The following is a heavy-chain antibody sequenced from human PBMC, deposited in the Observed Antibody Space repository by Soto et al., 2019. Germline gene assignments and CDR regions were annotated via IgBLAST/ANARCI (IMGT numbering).Heavy chain of an antibody. D-gene: IGHD2-15*01. CDR2: IYYSGST. Sequence: SETLSLTCTVSGGSVSSGSYYWSWIRQPPGKGLEWIGYIYYSGSTNYNPSLKSRVTISVDTSKNQFSLKLSSVTAADTAVYYCARTPHYSFDYWGQGTLVTVSS. CDR3: ARTPHYSFDY. CDR1: GGSVSSGSYY. J-gene: IGHJ4*02. V-gene: IGHV4-61*01.